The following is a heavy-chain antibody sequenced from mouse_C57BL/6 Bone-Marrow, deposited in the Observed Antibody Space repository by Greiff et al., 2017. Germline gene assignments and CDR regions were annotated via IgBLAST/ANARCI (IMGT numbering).Heavy chain of an antibody. CDR2: IYPRSGNT. D-gene: IGHD2-4*01. Sequence: VMLVESGAGLARPGASVKLSCKASGYTFTSYGISWVKQRTGQGLEWIGEIYPRSGNTYYTEKFKGRATLTADKSSSTAYMELRSLTSEDSAVYFCARGDYDYDAIFAYWGQGTLVTVSA. V-gene: IGHV1-81*01. CDR3: ARGDYDYDAIFAY. CDR1: GYTFTSYG. J-gene: IGHJ3*01.